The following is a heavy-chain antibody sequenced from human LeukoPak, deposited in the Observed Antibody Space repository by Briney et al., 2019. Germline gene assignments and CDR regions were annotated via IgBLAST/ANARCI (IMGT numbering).Heavy chain of an antibody. CDR1: GGSISSYY. CDR3: ARSGMVRGVMGAFDI. Sequence: SETQSLTCTVSGGSISSYYWSWIRQPPGKGLEWIGYIYYSGSTNYNPSLKSRVTISVDTSKNQFSLKLSSVTAADTAVYYCARSGMVRGVMGAFDIWGQGTMVTVSS. D-gene: IGHD3-10*01. J-gene: IGHJ3*02. CDR2: IYYSGST. V-gene: IGHV4-59*01.